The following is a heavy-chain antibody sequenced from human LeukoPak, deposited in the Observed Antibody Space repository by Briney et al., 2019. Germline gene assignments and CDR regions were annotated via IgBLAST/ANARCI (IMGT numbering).Heavy chain of an antibody. J-gene: IGHJ4*02. CDR1: GYTFTSYG. CDR3: ARDRSSGWYGPFGY. V-gene: IGHV1-18*04. D-gene: IGHD6-19*01. Sequence: ASVKVSCKASGYTFTSYGISWVRQAPGQGLEWMEWISAYNGNTNYAQKLQGRVTMTTDTSTSAAYMELRSLRSDDTAVYYCARDRSSGWYGPFGYWGQGTLVTVSS. CDR2: ISAYNGNT.